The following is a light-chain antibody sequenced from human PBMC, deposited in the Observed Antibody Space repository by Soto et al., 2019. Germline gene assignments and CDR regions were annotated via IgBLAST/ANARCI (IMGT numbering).Light chain of an antibody. CDR3: QQYGSSPLT. Sequence: EIVLTQSPGTLSLSPGERATLSCRASQSVNSNYLAWYQQKPGQAPSLFIYGASSRAAGIPDRFSGSGSGTDFTLTISRLEPEDFAVYYCQQYGSSPLTFGGGTKVEIK. J-gene: IGKJ4*01. CDR2: GAS. V-gene: IGKV3-20*01. CDR1: QSVNSNY.